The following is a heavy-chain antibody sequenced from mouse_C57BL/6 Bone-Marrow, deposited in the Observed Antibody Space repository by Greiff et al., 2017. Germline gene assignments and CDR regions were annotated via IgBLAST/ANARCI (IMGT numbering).Heavy chain of an antibody. CDR3: TPAVVAPYYFDY. D-gene: IGHD1-1*01. CDR1: GFNIKDDY. CDR2: IDPENGDT. J-gene: IGHJ2*01. Sequence: EVQLQQSGAELVRPGASVKLSCTASGFNIKDDYMHWVKQRPEQGLEWIGWIDPENGDTEYASKFQGKATITADTTSNTAYLQLSSLTSTDTYVYFCTPAVVAPYYFDYWGRGTALTVSS. V-gene: IGHV14-4*01.